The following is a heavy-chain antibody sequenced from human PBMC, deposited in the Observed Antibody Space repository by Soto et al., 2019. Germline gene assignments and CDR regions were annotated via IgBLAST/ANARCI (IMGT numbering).Heavy chain of an antibody. CDR1: GFTFSSYG. J-gene: IGHJ6*02. CDR2: ISYDGSNK. V-gene: IGHV3-30*03. Sequence: QVQLVESGGGVVQPGRSLRLSCAASGFTFSSYGMHWVRQAPGKGLEWVAVISYDGSNKYYADSVKGRFTISRDNSKNTLYLQMNSLSAEDTAVYYCAASFYYYYGMDVWGQGTTVTVSS. CDR3: AASFYYYYGMDV. D-gene: IGHD3-16*01.